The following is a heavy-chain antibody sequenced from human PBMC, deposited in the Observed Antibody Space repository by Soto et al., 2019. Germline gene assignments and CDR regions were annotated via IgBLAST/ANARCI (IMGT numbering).Heavy chain of an antibody. CDR2: ISYDGSNK. D-gene: IGHD3-22*01. Sequence: PGGSLRLSCAASGFTFSSYGMHWVRQAPGKGLEWVAVISYDGSNKYYADSVKGRFTISRDNSKNTLYLQMNSLRAEDTAVYYCAKDSGSGYYAPPLHWGQGTLVTVSS. CDR3: AKDSGSGYYAPPLH. V-gene: IGHV3-30*18. CDR1: GFTFSSYG. J-gene: IGHJ4*02.